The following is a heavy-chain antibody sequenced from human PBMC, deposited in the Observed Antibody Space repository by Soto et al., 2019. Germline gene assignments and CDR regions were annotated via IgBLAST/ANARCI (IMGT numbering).Heavy chain of an antibody. CDR3: ARDSWYCSGGSCYAHDY. CDR2: IYHSGST. Sequence: QLQLQESGSGLVKPSQTLSLTCAVSGGSISSGGYSWSWIRQPPGKGLEWIGYIYHSGSTYYNPSLKSRVTISVDRSKNQFSLKLSSVTAADTAVYYCARDSWYCSGGSCYAHDYWGQGTLVTVSS. CDR1: GGSISSGGYS. V-gene: IGHV4-30-2*01. D-gene: IGHD2-15*01. J-gene: IGHJ4*02.